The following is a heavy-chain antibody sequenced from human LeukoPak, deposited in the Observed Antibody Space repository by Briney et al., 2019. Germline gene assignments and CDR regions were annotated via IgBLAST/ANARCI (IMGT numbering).Heavy chain of an antibody. D-gene: IGHD2-15*01. CDR1: GFTFSSYA. CDR3: AKGPRDNGGSSGCPNWLAP. J-gene: IGHJ5*02. CDR2: VSASGGST. Sequence: GGSLRLSCAASGFTFSSYAMSWVRQAPGKGLEWVSAVSASGGSTYYADSVKGLFTISRDNSKNTLHLQVNSLRAEDTAVYHGAKGPRDNGGSSGCPNWLAPWGKEPLVTVSS. V-gene: IGHV3-23*01.